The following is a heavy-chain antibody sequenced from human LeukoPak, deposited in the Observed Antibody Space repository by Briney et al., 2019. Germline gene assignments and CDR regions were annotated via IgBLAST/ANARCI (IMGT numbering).Heavy chain of an antibody. V-gene: IGHV7-4-1*02. CDR3: ARDSYCSAGTCYSRVGY. J-gene: IGHJ4*02. D-gene: IGHD2-15*01. Sequence: ASVTVSCTASGYTFTNYPMNWVRQAPGQGLEWMGWIDTNTGKPTYAQGFTGRFVFSLDTPVTTAYLQISSLKGEDTAVYYCARDSYCSAGTCYSRVGYWGQGTLVTVSS. CDR1: GYTFTNYP. CDR2: IDTNTGKP.